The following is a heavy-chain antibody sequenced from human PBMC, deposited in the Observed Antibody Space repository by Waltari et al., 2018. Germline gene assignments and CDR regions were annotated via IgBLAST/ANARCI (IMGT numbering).Heavy chain of an antibody. CDR2: IIPIFGTA. J-gene: IGHJ6*02. CDR3: ARDSGVGTIRWDYYYGMDV. CDR1: GGTFSSYA. V-gene: IGHV1-69*05. D-gene: IGHD5-12*01. Sequence: QVQLVQSGAEVKKPGSSVKVSCKASGGTFSSYAISWVRQAPGQGLEWMGGIIPIFGTANYAQKFQGRVTITTDESTSTAYMELSSLRSEDTAVYYCARDSGVGTIRWDYYYGMDVWGQGTTVTVSS.